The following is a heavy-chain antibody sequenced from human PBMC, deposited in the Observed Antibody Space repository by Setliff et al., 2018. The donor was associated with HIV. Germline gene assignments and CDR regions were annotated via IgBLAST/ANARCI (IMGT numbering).Heavy chain of an antibody. D-gene: IGHD3-3*01. CDR1: GDSISSINSY. Sequence: NPSETLSLTCTVSGDSISSINSYWAWIRQPPGRGLEYVGNIFYSGSTYYSPSLKSRATISVDTAKNQFSLKLSSVTAADTAVYYCARQPSGLLYLFYYMDVWGKGTTVTVSS. CDR2: IFYSGST. V-gene: IGHV4-39*07. CDR3: ARQPSGLLYLFYYMDV. J-gene: IGHJ6*03.